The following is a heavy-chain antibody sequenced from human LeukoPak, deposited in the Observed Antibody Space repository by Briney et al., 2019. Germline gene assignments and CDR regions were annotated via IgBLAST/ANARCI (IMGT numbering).Heavy chain of an antibody. Sequence: GASVKVSCKASGYTFTGYYMHWVRQAPGQGLEWMGWINPNSGGTNYAQKFQGRVTMTRTTSTTTAYIELRRPRSDDTAVYYCARGPPQFATYWGQGTLVTVSS. V-gene: IGHV1-2*02. CDR1: GYTFTGYY. CDR3: ARGPPQFATY. CDR2: INPNSGGT. J-gene: IGHJ4*02. D-gene: IGHD2-15*01.